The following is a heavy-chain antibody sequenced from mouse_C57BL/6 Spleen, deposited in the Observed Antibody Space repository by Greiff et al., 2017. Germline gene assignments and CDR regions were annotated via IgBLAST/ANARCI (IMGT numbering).Heavy chain of an antibody. J-gene: IGHJ2*01. Sequence: VQLKESGAELVRPGASVKLSCTASGFNIKDDYMHWVKQRPEQGLEWIGWIDPENGDTEYASKFQGKATITADTSSNTADLQLSSLTSEDTAVYYCTTGPYDGPGYGGQGTTLTVSS. CDR1: GFNIKDDY. CDR2: IDPENGDT. CDR3: TTGPYDGPGY. V-gene: IGHV14-4*01. D-gene: IGHD2-3*01.